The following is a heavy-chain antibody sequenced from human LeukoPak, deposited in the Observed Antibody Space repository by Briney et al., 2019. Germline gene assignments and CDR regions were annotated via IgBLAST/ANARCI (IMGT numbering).Heavy chain of an antibody. CDR1: GGTFSSYA. V-gene: IGHV1-69*06. CDR2: IIPIFGTA. D-gene: IGHD3-10*01. Sequence: GASVKVSCKASGGTFSSYAISWVRQAPGQGLEWMGGIIPIFGTANYAQKFQGRVTITADTSTSTAYMELRSLRSDDTAVYYCASMVRGVSDYWGQGTLVTVSS. CDR3: ASMVRGVSDY. J-gene: IGHJ4*02.